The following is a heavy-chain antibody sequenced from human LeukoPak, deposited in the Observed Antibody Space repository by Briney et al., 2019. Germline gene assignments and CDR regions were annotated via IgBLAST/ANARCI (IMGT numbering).Heavy chain of an antibody. CDR2: IYYSGST. CDR3: ARVAISSWYSENFDY. D-gene: IGHD6-13*01. V-gene: IGHV4-39*07. Sequence: SETLSLTCTVSGGSISNSNYYWGWIRQPPGKGLEWIGSIYYSGSTYYNPSLKSRVTISVDTSKNQFSLKLSSVTAADTAVYYCARVAISSWYSENFDYWGQGTLVTVSS. J-gene: IGHJ4*02. CDR1: GGSISNSNYY.